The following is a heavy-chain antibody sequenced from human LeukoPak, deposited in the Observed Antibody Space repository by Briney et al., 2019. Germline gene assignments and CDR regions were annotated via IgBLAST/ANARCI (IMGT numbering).Heavy chain of an antibody. J-gene: IGHJ3*02. V-gene: IGHV4-34*01. CDR3: ARDRGDYAAAFDI. CDR2: INHSGST. D-gene: IGHD4-17*01. Sequence: SETLSLTCAVYGGSFSGYYWSWIRQPPGKGLEWIGEINHSGSTNYNPSLKSRVTISVDTSKNQFSLKLSSVTAADTAVYYCARDRGDYAAAFDIWGQGTMVTVSS. CDR1: GGSFSGYY.